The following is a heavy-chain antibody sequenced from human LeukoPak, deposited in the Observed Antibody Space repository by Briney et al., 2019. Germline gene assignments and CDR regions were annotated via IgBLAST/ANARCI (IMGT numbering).Heavy chain of an antibody. CDR2: IKQDGSQK. J-gene: IGHJ4*02. D-gene: IGHD6-6*01. CDR3: ARDLVRPDY. CDR1: GFTFSSYW. V-gene: IGHV3-7*01. Sequence: GGSLRLSCAVSGFTFSSYWMNWVRQAPGKGLEWVANIKQDGSQKYYVDSVKGRFTISRDNAKNSLYLQMNSLRAEDTAVYYCARDLVRPDYWGQGTLVTVSS.